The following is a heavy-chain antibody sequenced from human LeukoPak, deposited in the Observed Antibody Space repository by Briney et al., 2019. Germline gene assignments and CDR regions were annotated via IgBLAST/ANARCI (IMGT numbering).Heavy chain of an antibody. CDR3: ARAHLVAARPGYYYYGMDV. Sequence: ASVKVSCKASGYTFTGYYTHWVRQAPGQGLEWMGWINPNSGGTNYAQKFQGRVTMTRDTSISTAYMELSRLRSDDTAVYYCARAHLVAARPGYYYYGMDVWGQGTTVTVSS. CDR2: INPNSGGT. J-gene: IGHJ6*02. D-gene: IGHD6-6*01. V-gene: IGHV1-2*02. CDR1: GYTFTGYY.